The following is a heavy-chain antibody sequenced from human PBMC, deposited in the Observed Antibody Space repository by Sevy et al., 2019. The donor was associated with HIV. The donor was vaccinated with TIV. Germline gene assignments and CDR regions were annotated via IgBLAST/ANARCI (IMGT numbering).Heavy chain of an antibody. CDR1: GFTFRTYGM. D-gene: IGHD3-16*01. V-gene: IGHV4-4*01. J-gene: IGHJ4*02. Sequence: GSLRLSCEASGFTFRTYGMHWVRQAPGKGLEWIGDIYHSGSTNYNPSLRSRVTISVDQSKNQFSLRLTSVTAADTAVYFCASLQGEYYDAGGFSSFFFDSWGQGTLVTVSS. CDR2: IYHSGST. CDR3: ASLQGEYYDAGGFSSFFFDS.